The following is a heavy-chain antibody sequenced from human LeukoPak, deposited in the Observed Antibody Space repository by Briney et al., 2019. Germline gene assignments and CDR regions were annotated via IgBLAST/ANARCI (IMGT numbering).Heavy chain of an antibody. V-gene: IGHV3-33*01. J-gene: IGHJ3*02. CDR1: GFTFSSYG. Sequence: PGGSLRLSCAASGFTFSSYGMHWVRQAPGKGLEWEAVIWYDGSNKYYADSVKGRFTISRDNSKNTLYLQMNSLRAEDTAVYYCARDFLGAAAGMGAFDIWGQGTMVTVSS. D-gene: IGHD6-13*01. CDR2: IWYDGSNK. CDR3: ARDFLGAAAGMGAFDI.